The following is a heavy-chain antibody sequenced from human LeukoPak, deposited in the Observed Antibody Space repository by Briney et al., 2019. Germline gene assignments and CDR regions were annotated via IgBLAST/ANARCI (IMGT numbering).Heavy chain of an antibody. CDR1: GYSFTRYG. D-gene: IGHD1-26*01. J-gene: IGHJ4*02. CDR3: ARSGRGTYYYFDW. Sequence: ASVKVSCKASGYSFTRYGMSWGRQAPGHGPEWMGWISGSNGNTNKAQKFQGRVTVTADTSTSTAYMAVWSLTPDDTAVYYCARSGRGTYYYFDWWGQGALVTVPS. V-gene: IGHV1-18*01. CDR2: ISGSNGNT.